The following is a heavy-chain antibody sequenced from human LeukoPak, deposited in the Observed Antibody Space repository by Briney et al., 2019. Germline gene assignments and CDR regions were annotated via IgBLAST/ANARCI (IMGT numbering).Heavy chain of an antibody. CDR3: TTRTWADGFDI. CDR2: IQSIPEGGTT. J-gene: IGHJ3*02. D-gene: IGHD2-2*01. Sequence: RSGGSLRLSCAASGFTFSAAWISWVRQAPGKGLEWVGRIQSIPEGGTTDYAAPVKGRFTISRDVSKNTLYLQMNSLKTEDTAVYYCTTRTWADGFDIWGQGTVVTVSS. V-gene: IGHV3-15*01. CDR1: GFTFSAAW.